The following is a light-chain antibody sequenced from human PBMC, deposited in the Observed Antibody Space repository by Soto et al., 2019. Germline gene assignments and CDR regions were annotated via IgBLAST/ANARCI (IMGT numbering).Light chain of an antibody. CDR3: TSYTITSPYV. V-gene: IGLV2-14*01. J-gene: IGLJ1*01. CDR1: SSDIGRYNF. Sequence: QSALTQPASMSGSPGQPITISCTGTSSDIGRYNFVSWYQHHPGKAPKLIIYEATKRPSGVSYRFSGSKSGNTASLTISGLQAEDEADYYCTSYTITSPYVFGTGTKVTVL. CDR2: EAT.